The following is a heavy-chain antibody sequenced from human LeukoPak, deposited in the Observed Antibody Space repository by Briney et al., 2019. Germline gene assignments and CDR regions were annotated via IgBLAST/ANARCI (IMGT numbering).Heavy chain of an antibody. CDR3: ASNHQYCSSTRCYTNWFDP. V-gene: IGHV4-39*02. Sequence: PPETLSLTCTLSGGSLSSSSYYWGWIRQPPGKGREWCRIIVVSGSTYYNPSLKSRVTISVDTSKNHFSRKLSAVTAADRASYSCASNHQYCSSTRCYTNWFDPWGQGTLVTVSS. CDR1: GGSLSSSSYY. D-gene: IGHD2-2*02. J-gene: IGHJ5*02. CDR2: IVVSGST.